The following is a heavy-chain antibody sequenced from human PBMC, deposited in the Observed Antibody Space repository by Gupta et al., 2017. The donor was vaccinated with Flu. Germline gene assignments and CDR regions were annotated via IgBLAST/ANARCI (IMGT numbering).Heavy chain of an antibody. CDR3: ARAETSLGSCSSTNCLFDK. CDR1: GFTFRNHW. V-gene: IGHV3-74*01. Sequence: DVQLVESGGDLIQPGGSLRLSCRASGFTFRNHWMHWVRQSPGKGLVWVARINGGGSVTTYADSVKGRFTISRDNAKNTLYLQLNSLSSEDTAVYYCARAETSLGSCSSTNCLFDKWGRGTLVTVSS. J-gene: IGHJ4*02. CDR2: INGGGSVT. D-gene: IGHD2-2*01.